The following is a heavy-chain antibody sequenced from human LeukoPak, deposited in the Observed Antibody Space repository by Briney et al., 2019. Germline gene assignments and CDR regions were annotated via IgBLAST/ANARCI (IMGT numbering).Heavy chain of an antibody. D-gene: IGHD5-18*01. CDR3: VRDLGYSYPRIWFDP. CDR1: GGTFSSYA. Sequence: SVKVSCKASGGTFSSYAISWVRQAPGQGLEWMGGIIPIFGTANYAQKFQGRVTITADESTSTAYMELSSLRSEDTAVYYCVRDLGYSYPRIWFDPWGQGTLVTVSS. J-gene: IGHJ5*02. CDR2: IIPIFGTA. V-gene: IGHV1-69*13.